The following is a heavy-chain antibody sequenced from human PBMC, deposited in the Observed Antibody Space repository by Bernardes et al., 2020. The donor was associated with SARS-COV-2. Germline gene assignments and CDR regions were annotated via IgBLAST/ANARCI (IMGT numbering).Heavy chain of an antibody. D-gene: IGHD3-10*01. V-gene: IGHV3-74*01. CDR1: GFTFSSYW. CDR3: AKSAFISGRGYYIDY. CDR2: INADGRTT. Sequence: GGSLRLSCAASGFTFSSYWMHWVRQVPGEGLVWVSRINADGRTTDYADAVRGRFTISRDNAKNTLFLQMNGLRADDTSLYYCAKSAFISGRGYYIDYWPQGTLVTVSS. J-gene: IGHJ4*02.